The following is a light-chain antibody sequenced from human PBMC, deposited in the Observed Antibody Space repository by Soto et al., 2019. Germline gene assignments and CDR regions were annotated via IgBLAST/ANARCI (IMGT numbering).Light chain of an antibody. V-gene: IGLV1-44*01. CDR3: AAWDDSRNGVV. J-gene: IGLJ2*01. CDR2: SNN. CDR1: SSNIGSNT. Sequence: QSVLTQPPSASGTPGQRVTISCSGSSSNIGSNTVNWYQQLPGTAPKLLIYSNNQRPSGVPARFSGSKSGSSASLAISGLQSEDEADYYCAAWDDSRNGVVFGGGTKVTVL.